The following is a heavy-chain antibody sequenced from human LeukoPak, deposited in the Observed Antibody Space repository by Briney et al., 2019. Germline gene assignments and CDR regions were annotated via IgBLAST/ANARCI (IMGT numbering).Heavy chain of an antibody. Sequence: GESLKISCKGSGYSFTSYWIGWVRQMPGKGLEWMGIIYPGDSDTRYSPSFQGQVTISADKSISTAYLQWSSLKASDTAMYYCARGDPYYYDSSGYYSPFDYWGQGTLVTVSS. CDR1: GYSFTSYW. CDR3: ARGDPYYYDSSGYYSPFDY. J-gene: IGHJ4*02. CDR2: IYPGDSDT. D-gene: IGHD3-22*01. V-gene: IGHV5-51*01.